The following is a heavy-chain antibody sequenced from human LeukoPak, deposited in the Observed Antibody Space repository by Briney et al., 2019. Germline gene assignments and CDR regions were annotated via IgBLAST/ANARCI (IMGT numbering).Heavy chain of an antibody. CDR1: GGSISSYY. CDR2: IYYSGST. J-gene: IGHJ4*01. Sequence: SETLSLTCTVSGGSISSYYWSWMRQPPGKGLEWIGYIYYSGSTNYNPSLRRRGTISLDTSRNKVSLKLASVTAADTATYYCARESGYRDTNYIGTFDFWGRGILVTVSS. CDR3: ARESGYRDTNYIGTFDF. D-gene: IGHD1-7*01. V-gene: IGHV4-59*01.